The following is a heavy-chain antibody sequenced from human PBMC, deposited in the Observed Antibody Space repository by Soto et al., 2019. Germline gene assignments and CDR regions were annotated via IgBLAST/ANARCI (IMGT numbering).Heavy chain of an antibody. CDR2: ISAYNGNT. CDR3: ARDRSTHDF. D-gene: IGHD1-1*01. CDR1: GYTFTDYG. Sequence: QGQLVHSGVEVKKPGASVTVSCKASGYTFTDYGIRWVRQAPGQGLEWMGWISAYNGNTNYAQKLQDRVSVTTGPFTTTAFMVLRSLRSDYTAVYYCARDRSTHDFLGQGTLSAVSS. V-gene: IGHV1-18*01. J-gene: IGHJ4*02.